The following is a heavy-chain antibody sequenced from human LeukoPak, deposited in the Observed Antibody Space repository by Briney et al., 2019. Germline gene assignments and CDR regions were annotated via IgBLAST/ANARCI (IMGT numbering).Heavy chain of an antibody. V-gene: IGHV3-48*03. D-gene: IGHD2-15*01. J-gene: IGHJ3*01. CDR3: ARGGYCSGGTCYSYNAFDL. CDR1: GFTFRSYE. CDR2: ISSSGTI. Sequence: GGSLRLSCAASGFTFRSYEMNWVRQAPGKGLEWVSYISSSGTIYYADSVKGRFTISRDNAKSSLYLHMNSLRAEDTAVYYCARGGYCSGGTCYSYNAFDLWGQGTMVTVSS.